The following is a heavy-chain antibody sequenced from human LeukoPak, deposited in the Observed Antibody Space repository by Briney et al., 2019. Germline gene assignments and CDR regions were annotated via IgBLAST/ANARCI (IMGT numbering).Heavy chain of an antibody. CDR1: GFTFSSYA. V-gene: IGHV3-23*01. D-gene: IGHD6-19*01. CDR2: ISGSGGNT. Sequence: GGSLRLSCAASGFTFSSYAMNWVRQAPGKGLEWVSVISGSGGNTYYADSVKGRFTISRDNSKNTLYLQMNSLRAEDTAVYYCAKVTGYSSGYGDYWGQGTKVTVSS. J-gene: IGHJ3*01. CDR3: AKVTGYSSGYGDY.